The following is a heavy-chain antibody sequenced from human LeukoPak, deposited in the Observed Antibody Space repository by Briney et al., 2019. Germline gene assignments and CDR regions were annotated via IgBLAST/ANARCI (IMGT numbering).Heavy chain of an antibody. D-gene: IGHD6-6*01. CDR2: IYHSGST. CDR1: GYSISSGYY. Sequence: PSESLSLTCAVSGYSISSGYYWGWSRQPPGKGLEWIGSIYHSGSTYYNPSLKSRVTISVDTSKNQFSLKLSSVTAADMAVYYCAIPPHSSSSAWGQGTLVTASS. J-gene: IGHJ5*02. V-gene: IGHV4-38-2*01. CDR3: AIPPHSSSSA.